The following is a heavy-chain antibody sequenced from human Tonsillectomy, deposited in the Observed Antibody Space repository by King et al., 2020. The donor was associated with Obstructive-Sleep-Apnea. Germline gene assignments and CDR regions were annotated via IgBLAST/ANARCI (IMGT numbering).Heavy chain of an antibody. Sequence: QLQESGPGLVKPSETLSLTCTVSGGSISSSSYYWGWIRQPPGKGLEWIGSIHYSGSTYYNPSLKSRVIISVDMSKKQFSLKLSSVTAADTAVYYCAGGLRFHAFDIWGQGTMVTVSS. J-gene: IGHJ3*02. V-gene: IGHV4-39*07. D-gene: IGHD3-3*01. CDR3: AGGLRFHAFDI. CDR2: IHYSGST. CDR1: GGSISSSSYY.